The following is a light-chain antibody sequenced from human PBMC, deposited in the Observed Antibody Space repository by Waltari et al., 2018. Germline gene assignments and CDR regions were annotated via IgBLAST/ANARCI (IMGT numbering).Light chain of an antibody. CDR3: QQYNSYSALT. CDR1: QNIASW. V-gene: IGKV1-5*03. Sequence: VTITCRASQNIASWVAWYQHKPGKAPNLLIYKASTLESGVPSRFSGSGSGTVFTLTISSLRPDDFATYYCQQYNSYSALTFGGGTRVEIK. CDR2: KAS. J-gene: IGKJ4*01.